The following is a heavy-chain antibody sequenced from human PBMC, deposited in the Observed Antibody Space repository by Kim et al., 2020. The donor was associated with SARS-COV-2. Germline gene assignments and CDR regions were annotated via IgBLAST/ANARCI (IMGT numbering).Heavy chain of an antibody. CDR2: ISGSGGST. CDR1: GFTFSSYA. J-gene: IGHJ5*02. V-gene: IGHV3-23*01. Sequence: GGSLRLSCAASGFTFSSYAMSWVRQAPGKGLEWVSAISGSGGSTYYADSVKGRFTISRDNSKNTLYLQMNSLRAEDTAVYYCAKEPRITIFGVVTSNWFDPWGQGTLVTVSS. D-gene: IGHD3-3*01. CDR3: AKEPRITIFGVVTSNWFDP.